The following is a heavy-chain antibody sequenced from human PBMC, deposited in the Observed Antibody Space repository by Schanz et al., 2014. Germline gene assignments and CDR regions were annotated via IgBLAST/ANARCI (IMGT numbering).Heavy chain of an antibody. CDR3: ARQGDVYRLDY. CDR2: IYHSGSP. D-gene: IGHD1-26*01. V-gene: IGHV4-59*08. J-gene: IGHJ4*02. CDR1: GASISFYD. Sequence: QVQLQESGPGLVKPSETLSLTCTVSGASISFYDWNWIRQSPGKGLEWIGYIYHSGSPIYNPSLQSRVTISIDTSKTRSPRKMASVTAADTAMYFCARQGDVYRLDYWGQGTLVTVTS.